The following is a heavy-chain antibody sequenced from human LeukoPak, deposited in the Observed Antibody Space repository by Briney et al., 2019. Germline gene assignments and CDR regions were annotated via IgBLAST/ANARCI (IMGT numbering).Heavy chain of an antibody. J-gene: IGHJ4*01. CDR2: IKHDGSEK. CDR1: GFTFDDYG. Sequence: PGGSLRLSCAASGFTFDDYGMTWVRQAPGKGLEWVANIKHDGSEKYYVDSVKGRFTISRDNAKNSLYLQMNSLRPEDTAVYYCAREQTPYYWGQGTLVTVSS. V-gene: IGHV3-7*01. CDR3: AREQTPYY. D-gene: IGHD3-16*01.